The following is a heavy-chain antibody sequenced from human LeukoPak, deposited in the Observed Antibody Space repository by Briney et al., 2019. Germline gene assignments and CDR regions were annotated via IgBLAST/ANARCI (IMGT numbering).Heavy chain of an antibody. D-gene: IGHD2-21*02. CDR3: AKEKHIVVVTARYYFDY. CDR2: LNWNGGST. Sequence: GGSLRLSCAASGFTFGDYGMSWVRQAPGKGLEWVSALNWNGGSTGYADSVKGRFTISRDNSKNTLYLQMNSLRAEDTAVYYCAKEKHIVVVTARYYFDYWGQGTLVTVSS. J-gene: IGHJ4*02. CDR1: GFTFGDYG. V-gene: IGHV3-20*04.